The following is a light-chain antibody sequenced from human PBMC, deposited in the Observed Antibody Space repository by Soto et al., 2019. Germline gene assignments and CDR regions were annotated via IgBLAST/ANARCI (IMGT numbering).Light chain of an antibody. V-gene: IGKV1-5*01. J-gene: IGKJ1*01. CDR2: DAS. Sequence: SPFTLSASVGDTVTITCRASQTINNCLAWYQQKPGKAPKLLISDASSLEPGVPSRFSGSGSGTEFTLSINILQPDDFATYYRQQGYMYWTFGQG. CDR3: QQGYMYWT. CDR1: QTINNC.